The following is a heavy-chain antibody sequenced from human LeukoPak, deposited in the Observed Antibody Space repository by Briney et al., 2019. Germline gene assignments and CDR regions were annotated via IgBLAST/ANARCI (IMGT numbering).Heavy chain of an antibody. D-gene: IGHD3-3*01. V-gene: IGHV4-59*01. CDR1: GGSISTYY. J-gene: IGHJ4*02. CDR3: ARLYYDFWSGYKYYFDY. CDR2: IYYSGST. Sequence: PSETLSLTCTVSGGSISTYYWNWIRQPPGKGLEWIGYIYYSGSTNYNPSLKSRVTISVDTSKNQFSLKLSSVTAADTAVYYCARLYYDFWSGYKYYFDYWGQGTLVTVSS.